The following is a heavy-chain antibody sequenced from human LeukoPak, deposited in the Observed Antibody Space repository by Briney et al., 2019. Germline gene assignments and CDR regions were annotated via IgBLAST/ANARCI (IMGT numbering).Heavy chain of an antibody. CDR2: IIPIFGTA. CDR1: GGTFSSYA. D-gene: IGHD3-10*01. CDR3: AVNHMVDYYYYYMDV. Sequence: SVKVSCKASGGTFSSYAISWVRQAPGQGLEWMGGIIPIFGTANYAQKFQGRVTITTDESTSTAYMELSSLRSEDTAVYYCAVNHMVDYYYYYMDVWGKGTTVTVSS. J-gene: IGHJ6*03. V-gene: IGHV1-69*05.